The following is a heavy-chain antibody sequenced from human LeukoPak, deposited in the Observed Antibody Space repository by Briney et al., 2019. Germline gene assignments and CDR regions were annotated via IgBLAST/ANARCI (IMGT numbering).Heavy chain of an antibody. Sequence: SETLSLTCAVYGGSFSGYYWSWIRQPPGKGLEWIGEINHSGSTNYNPSLKSRVTISVDTSKNQFSLKLSSVTAADTAVYYCARAPLGYCTNGVCYRNWFDPWGQGTLVTVSS. CDR2: INHSGST. V-gene: IGHV4-34*01. J-gene: IGHJ5*02. D-gene: IGHD2-8*01. CDR3: ARAPLGYCTNGVCYRNWFDP. CDR1: GGSFSGYY.